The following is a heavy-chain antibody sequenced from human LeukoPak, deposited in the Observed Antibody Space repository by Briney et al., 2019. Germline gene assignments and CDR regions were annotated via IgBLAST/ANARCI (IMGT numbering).Heavy chain of an antibody. V-gene: IGHV3-30*19. J-gene: IGHJ4*02. D-gene: IGHD3-10*01. CDR2: ISDDGSRQ. Sequence: PGGSLRLSCAASGFTFNNYGMHWVRQAPGKGLEWVAFISDDGSRQHYADSVKGRFTISRDNSKNTLNLQMNSLRAEDTAVYYCVKDRTGTYTLDYWGQGTLVTVSS. CDR3: VKDRTGTYTLDY. CDR1: GFTFNNYG.